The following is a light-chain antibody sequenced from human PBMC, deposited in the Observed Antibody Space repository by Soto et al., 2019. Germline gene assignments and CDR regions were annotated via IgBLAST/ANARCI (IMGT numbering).Light chain of an antibody. CDR3: QQTYNTPRT. Sequence: DFQITQSPSSLSASVVDRVTITCRATQSMSRSLNWYQQKPGKAPKLLISAASSLQSGVPSRFSGSGSGTDFTLTISSLQPEDFATYYCQQTYNTPRTFGQGTRLEIK. CDR2: AAS. CDR1: QSMSRS. J-gene: IGKJ5*01. V-gene: IGKV1-39*01.